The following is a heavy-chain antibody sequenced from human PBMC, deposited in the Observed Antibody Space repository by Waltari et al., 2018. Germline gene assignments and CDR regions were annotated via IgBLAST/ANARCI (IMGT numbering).Heavy chain of an antibody. CDR3: AKGSRGYTNYFFDS. J-gene: IGHJ4*02. CDR2: ISGSGATP. D-gene: IGHD3-16*02. CDR1: GFSFMGFA. Sequence: EVQLLESAGGLVQPGEALRLSCAASGFSFMGFAMTWVRQAPGEGLEGVESISGSGATPFYADSVKGRFTIVRDNSRDTVYLQMNSLRVDDSAVYYCAKGSRGYTNYFFDSWGQGTLVSVSS. V-gene: IGHV3-23*01.